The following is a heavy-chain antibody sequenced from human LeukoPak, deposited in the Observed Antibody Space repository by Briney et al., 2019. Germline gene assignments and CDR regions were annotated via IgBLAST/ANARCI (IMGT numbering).Heavy chain of an antibody. V-gene: IGHV3-7*01. J-gene: IGHJ4*02. CDR2: INHNGNVN. Sequence: GGSLRLSCAASGFTFSSYWMNWARQAPGKGLEWVASINHNGNVNYYVDSVKGRFTISRDNAKNLLYLQMNSLRAEDTAVYYCARDLTDDFWSGYHFDYWGQGTLVTVSS. D-gene: IGHD3-3*01. CDR1: GFTFSSYW. CDR3: ARDLTDDFWSGYHFDY.